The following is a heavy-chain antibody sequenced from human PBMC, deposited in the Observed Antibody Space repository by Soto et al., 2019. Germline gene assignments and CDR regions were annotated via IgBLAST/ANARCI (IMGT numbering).Heavy chain of an antibody. D-gene: IGHD2-21*02. Sequence: QVQLQQWGAGLLKPSETLSLTCAVYGGFVSSGSYYWSWIRQPPGKGLEWIGEMSHSGGTHFNPSLKSRGTISVVTSKNQFSLKMSSGTAADTALYYCARVERGTATPVVDAFDIWGPGTMVTVSS. CDR1: GGFVSSGSYY. CDR2: MSHSGGT. J-gene: IGHJ3*02. CDR3: ARVERGTATPVVDAFDI. V-gene: IGHV4-34*01.